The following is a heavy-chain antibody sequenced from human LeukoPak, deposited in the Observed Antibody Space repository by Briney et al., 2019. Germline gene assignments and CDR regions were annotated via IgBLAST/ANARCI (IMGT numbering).Heavy chain of an antibody. J-gene: IGHJ4*02. D-gene: IGHD3-10*01. V-gene: IGHV3-21*01. CDR3: ARDLGYGSGSYHLYYFDY. Sequence: PGGSLRLSCAASGFTFSSYSMNWVRQAPGKGLEWVSSISSSSSYIYYADSVKGRFTISRDNAKNSLYLQMNSLRAEDTAVYYCARDLGYGSGSYHLYYFDYWGQGTLVTVSS. CDR2: ISSSSSYI. CDR1: GFTFSSYS.